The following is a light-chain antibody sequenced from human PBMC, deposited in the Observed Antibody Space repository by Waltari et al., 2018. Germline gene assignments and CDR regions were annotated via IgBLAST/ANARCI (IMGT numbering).Light chain of an antibody. CDR1: RTDVGSYSY. CDR2: EVT. CDR3: CSYPTTTTLV. Sequence: QSAPTQPAPVSASPGQSITISCTGTRTDVGSYSYVSWYRQYPGKAPELLIYEVTHRPSGVSDRFSGSRSGSTASLTISGLQTEDEANYFCCSYPTTTTLVFGTGTKVIVL. V-gene: IGLV2-14*01. J-gene: IGLJ1*01.